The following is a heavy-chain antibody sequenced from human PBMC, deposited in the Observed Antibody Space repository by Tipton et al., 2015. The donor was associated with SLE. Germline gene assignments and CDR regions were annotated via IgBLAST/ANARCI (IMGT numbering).Heavy chain of an antibody. CDR2: INHSGGT. J-gene: IGHJ6*03. V-gene: IGHV4-34*01. CDR3: ARGLGAYSSGWRYYYYYMDV. Sequence: TLSLTCAVYGGSFSGYYWSWIRQPPGKGLEWIGEINHSGGTNYNPSLKSRVTISVGTSKNQFSLKLSSVTAADTAVYYCARGLGAYSSGWRYYYYYMDVWGKGTTVTVSS. D-gene: IGHD6-19*01. CDR1: GGSFSGYY.